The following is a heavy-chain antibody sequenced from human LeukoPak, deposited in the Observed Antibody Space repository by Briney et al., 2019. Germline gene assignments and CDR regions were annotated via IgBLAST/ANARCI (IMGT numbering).Heavy chain of an antibody. Sequence: GGSLRLSCAASGFTFSSYWMSWVRQAPGKGLEWVANIKQDGSEKYYVDSVKGRFTISRDNAKNSLYLQMNSLRAEDTAVYYCARDLLEARWTDAFDIWGQGTMVTVSS. V-gene: IGHV3-7*01. CDR1: GFTFSSYW. J-gene: IGHJ3*02. CDR2: IKQDGSEK. D-gene: IGHD3-3*01. CDR3: ARDLLEARWTDAFDI.